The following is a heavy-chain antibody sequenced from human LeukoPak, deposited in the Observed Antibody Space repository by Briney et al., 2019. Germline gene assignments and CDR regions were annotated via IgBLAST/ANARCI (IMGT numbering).Heavy chain of an antibody. Sequence: SETLSLTCAVSGGSFSGYYWSWIRQPPGKGLEWIGEINYSGSTNYNPSLKSRVTISVDTSKNQFSLKLSSLTAADPAGYYFGRRRLGPHHWGQKTLVTVPT. J-gene: IGHJ5*02. V-gene: IGHV4-34*01. D-gene: IGHD3-9*01. CDR2: INYSGST. CDR3: GRRRLGPHH. CDR1: GGSFSGYY.